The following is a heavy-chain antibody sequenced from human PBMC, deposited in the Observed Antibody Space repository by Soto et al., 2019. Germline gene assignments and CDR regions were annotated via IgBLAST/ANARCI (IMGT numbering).Heavy chain of an antibody. D-gene: IGHD2-21*01. CDR1: GYTFTTYA. Sequence: QVQLVQSGAEEKKPGASVKVSCQASGYTFTTYALHWVRRAPGQRLEWMGWITAGDGDTKYSQKLEGRVTFTRDTAASTAYMELSTLRSQDTAVYYSARNIVGTGFFDYWGQGSLVTVSS. CDR3: ARNIVGTGFFDY. CDR2: ITAGDGDT. V-gene: IGHV1-3*05. J-gene: IGHJ4*02.